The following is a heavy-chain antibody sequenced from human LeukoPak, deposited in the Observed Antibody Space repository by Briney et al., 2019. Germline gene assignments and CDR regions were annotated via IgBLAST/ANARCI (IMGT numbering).Heavy chain of an antibody. D-gene: IGHD3-22*01. Sequence: SETLSLTCAVYGGSFSGYYWSWIRQPPGKGLEWIGGINHSGSTNYNPSLKSRVTISVDTSKNQFSLKLSSVTAADTAVYYCARVVTMIVVVPDAFDIWGQGTMVTVSS. V-gene: IGHV4-34*01. CDR1: GGSFSGYY. CDR3: ARVVTMIVVVPDAFDI. CDR2: INHSGST. J-gene: IGHJ3*02.